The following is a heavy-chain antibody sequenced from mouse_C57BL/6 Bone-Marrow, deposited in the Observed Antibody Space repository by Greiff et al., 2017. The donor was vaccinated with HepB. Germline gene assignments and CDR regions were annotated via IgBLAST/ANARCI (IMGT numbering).Heavy chain of an antibody. CDR2: ISSGGSYT. V-gene: IGHV5-6*02. Sequence: EVKLEESGGDLVKPGGSLKLSCAASGFTFSSYGMSWVRQTPDKRLEWVATISSGGSYTYYPDSVKGRFTISRDNAKNTLYLQMSSLKSEDTAMYYCARQAYYSIYWYFDVWGTGTTVTVSS. CDR3: ARQAYYSIYWYFDV. D-gene: IGHD2-5*01. CDR1: GFTFSSYG. J-gene: IGHJ1*03.